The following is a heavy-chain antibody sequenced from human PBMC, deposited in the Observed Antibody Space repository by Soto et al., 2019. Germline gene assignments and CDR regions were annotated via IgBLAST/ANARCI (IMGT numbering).Heavy chain of an antibody. CDR3: ARIDGTFDI. J-gene: IGHJ3*02. Sequence: EVQLVESGGDLVQSGGSLRLSCVGTGFTVSRYSMSWVRQAPGKGLEWVAYISSGGSIIYYADSVKGRFTISRDSAKNSLYLQMNSLSDEDTAVYYCARIDGTFDICGQGTMVSVSS. D-gene: IGHD1-1*01. CDR1: GFTVSRYS. V-gene: IGHV3-48*02. CDR2: ISSGGSII.